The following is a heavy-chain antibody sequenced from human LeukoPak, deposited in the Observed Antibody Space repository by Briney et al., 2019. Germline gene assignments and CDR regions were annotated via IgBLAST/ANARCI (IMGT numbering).Heavy chain of an antibody. D-gene: IGHD3-22*01. CDR1: GYTFTSYD. J-gene: IGHJ4*02. V-gene: IGHV1-8*01. CDR2: MNPNSGNT. Sequence: ASVKVSCKASGYTFTSYDINWVRQATGQGLEWMGWMNPNSGNTGYAQKFQGRVTMTRNTSISTAYMELSSLRSDDTAVYYCATTNDGGGYQWGDFFDFWGQGTLVTVSS. CDR3: ATTNDGGGYQWGDFFDF.